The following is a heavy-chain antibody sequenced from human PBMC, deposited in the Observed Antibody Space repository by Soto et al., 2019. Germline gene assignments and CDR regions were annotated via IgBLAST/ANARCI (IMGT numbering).Heavy chain of an antibody. V-gene: IGHV4-39*07. CDR1: GGSISSSSYY. D-gene: IGHD4-17*01. J-gene: IGHJ5*02. CDR3: ARGALTPVTTYRRWFDP. CDR2: INHSGST. Sequence: SETLSLTCTVSGGSISSSSYYWGWIRQPPGKGLEWIGKINHSGSTNYNPSLKSRVTISVDTSKNQFSLKLSSVTAADTAVYYCARGALTPVTTYRRWFDPWGQGTLVTVSS.